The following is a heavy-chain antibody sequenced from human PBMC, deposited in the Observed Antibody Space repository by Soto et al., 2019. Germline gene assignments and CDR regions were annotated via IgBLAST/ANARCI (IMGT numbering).Heavy chain of an antibody. CDR1: GFTFSSYA. Sequence: EVQLLESGGGLVQPGGSLRLSCAASGFTFSSYAMSWVRQAPGKGLEWVSAISGSGGSTYYADSVKGRFTISRDNSKNTLYLQMNSLRAEATAVYYFASLTVTTFKFRYYGMDVWGQGTTVTVSS. J-gene: IGHJ6*02. D-gene: IGHD4-4*01. CDR2: ISGSGGST. V-gene: IGHV3-23*01. CDR3: ASLTVTTFKFRYYGMDV.